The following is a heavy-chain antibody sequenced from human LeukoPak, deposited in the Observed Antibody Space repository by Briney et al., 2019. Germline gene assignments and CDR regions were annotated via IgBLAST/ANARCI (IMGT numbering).Heavy chain of an antibody. Sequence: PSETLSLTCAVYGGSFSGYYWSWIRQPPGKGLEWIGEINHSGSTNYNPSLTSRVTISVDTSKNQFSLKLSSVTAADTAVYFCAILPPRRNSGWYPFDSWGQGTLVTVSS. J-gene: IGHJ4*02. CDR1: GGSFSGYY. D-gene: IGHD6-19*01. CDR3: AILPPRRNSGWYPFDS. V-gene: IGHV4-34*01. CDR2: INHSGST.